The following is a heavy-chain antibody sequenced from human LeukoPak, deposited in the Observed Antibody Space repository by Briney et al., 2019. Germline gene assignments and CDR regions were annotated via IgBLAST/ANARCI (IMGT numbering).Heavy chain of an antibody. CDR3: ARGGY. Sequence: GGSLRLSCVVSGFSFSNYAMNWVRQAPGKGPEWVSDISGSGRSTHYAGSVKGRFTISRDNFKNTLYLQMNSLRADDTAVYYCARGGYWGQGTLVTVSS. CDR2: ISGSGRST. J-gene: IGHJ4*02. V-gene: IGHV3-23*01. CDR1: GFSFSNYA.